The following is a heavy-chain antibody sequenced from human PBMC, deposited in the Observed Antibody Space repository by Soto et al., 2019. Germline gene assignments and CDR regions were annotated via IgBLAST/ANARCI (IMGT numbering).Heavy chain of an antibody. CDR1: GGTFSSYA. Sequence: QVQLVQSGAEVKKPGSSVKVSCKASGGTFSSYAISWVRQAPGQGLEWMGGFVHIFGTANYAQKFQGRVTITADESTSTAYMELSSLRSEDTAVYYCARDRPGDCSSTSCYSVYCYYYGMDVWGQGTTVTVSS. V-gene: IGHV1-69*01. CDR3: ARDRPGDCSSTSCYSVYCYYYGMDV. CDR2: FVHIFGTA. D-gene: IGHD2-2*03. J-gene: IGHJ6*02.